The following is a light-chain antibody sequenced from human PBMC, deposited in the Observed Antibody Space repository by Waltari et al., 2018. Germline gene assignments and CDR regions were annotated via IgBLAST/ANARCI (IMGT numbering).Light chain of an antibody. CDR2: ELT. J-gene: IGLJ1*01. CDR3: CSYATSSPFV. V-gene: IGLV2-23*02. Sequence: SALTQPASVSGSPRTYITIHCTGTSNDIGSSDLVPWYQQRAGTFPRLIIYELTQRPSGVSDRFSGSKSGNTASLTISGLQAEDEADYYCCSYATSSPFVFGTGTKVTVL. CDR1: SNDIGSSDL.